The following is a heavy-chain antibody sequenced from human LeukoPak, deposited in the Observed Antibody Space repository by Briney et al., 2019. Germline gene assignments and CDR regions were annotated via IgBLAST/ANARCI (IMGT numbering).Heavy chain of an antibody. Sequence: ASVKVSCKASGYTFTSYYMHWVRQAPGQGLEWMGIINPSGGSTSYAQKLQGRVTMTRDTSTSTVYMELSSLRSEDTAVYYWAREPIVVVVAIDYWGQGTLVTVSS. CDR1: GYTFTSYY. D-gene: IGHD2-15*01. V-gene: IGHV1-46*01. J-gene: IGHJ4*02. CDR3: AREPIVVVVAIDY. CDR2: INPSGGST.